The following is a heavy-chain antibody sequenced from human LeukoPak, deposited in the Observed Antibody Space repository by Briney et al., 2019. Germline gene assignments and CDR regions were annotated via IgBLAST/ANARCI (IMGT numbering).Heavy chain of an antibody. V-gene: IGHV4-59*01. CDR2: IYYSGST. D-gene: IGHD3-22*01. J-gene: IGHJ6*03. CDR3: ARVNRDYYDSSGLGGYYYHYMDV. Sequence: SETLSLTCTVSGDSISSYYWSWIRQPPGKGLEWIGYIYYSGSTNYNPSLKSRVTISVDTSKNQFSLKLSSVTAADTAVYYCARVNRDYYDSSGLGGYYYHYMDVWGKGTTVTISS. CDR1: GDSISSYY.